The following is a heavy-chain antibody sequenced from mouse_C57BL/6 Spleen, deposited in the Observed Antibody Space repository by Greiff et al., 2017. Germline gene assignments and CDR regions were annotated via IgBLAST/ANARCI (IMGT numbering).Heavy chain of an antibody. D-gene: IGHD4-1*01. J-gene: IGHJ4*01. V-gene: IGHV1-42*01. CDR2: INPSTGGT. Sequence: DVKLVESGPELVKPGASVKISCKASGYSFTGYYMNWVKQSPEKSLEWIGEINPSTGGTTYNQKFKAKATLTVDKSSSTAYMQLKSLTSEDSAVYYCARGGLTGRDYYAMDYWGQGTSVTVSS. CDR3: ARGGLTGRDYYAMDY. CDR1: GYSFTGYY.